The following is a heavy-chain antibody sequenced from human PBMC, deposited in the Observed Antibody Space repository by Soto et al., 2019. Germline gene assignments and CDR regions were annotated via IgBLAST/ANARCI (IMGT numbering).Heavy chain of an antibody. V-gene: IGHV1-24*01. CDR1: GYTLTELS. Sequence: ASVKVSCKVSGYTLTELSMHWVRQAPGKGLEWMGGFDPEDGETIYAQKFQGRVTMTEDTSTDTAYMELSSLRSEDTAVYYCATSVKLAIFGVVRFDYWGQGTLVTVSS. J-gene: IGHJ4*02. D-gene: IGHD3-3*01. CDR2: FDPEDGET. CDR3: ATSVKLAIFGVVRFDY.